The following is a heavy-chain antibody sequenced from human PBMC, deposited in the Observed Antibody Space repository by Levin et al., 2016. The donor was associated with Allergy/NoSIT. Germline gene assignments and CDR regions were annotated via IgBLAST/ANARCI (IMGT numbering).Heavy chain of an antibody. V-gene: IGHV1-18*01. Sequence: ASVKVSCKASGYTFTSYGISWVRQAPGQGLEWMGWISAYNGNTNYAQKLQGRVTMTTDTSTSTAYMELRSLRSDDTAVYYCARVGILALWSGYSSGWFDPWGQGTLVTVS. J-gene: IGHJ5*02. CDR1: GYTFTSYG. D-gene: IGHD3-3*01. CDR2: ISAYNGNT. CDR3: ARVGILALWSGYSSGWFDP.